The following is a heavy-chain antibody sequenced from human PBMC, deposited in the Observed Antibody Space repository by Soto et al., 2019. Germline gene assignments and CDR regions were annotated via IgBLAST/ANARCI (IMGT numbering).Heavy chain of an antibody. Sequence: EVQLVESGGGLTQPGGSLRLSCVVSGFSVSRSHMMWVRQAPGKGLEGVSVIYNHGQINYVDPVKGRFTIARDNSKNTIYLQMNSLKVEDTAVYYCVRVTGAERHWGQGALVTVSS. D-gene: IGHD7-27*01. V-gene: IGHV3-53*01. CDR1: GFSVSRSH. CDR2: IYNHGQI. CDR3: VRVTGAERH. J-gene: IGHJ4*02.